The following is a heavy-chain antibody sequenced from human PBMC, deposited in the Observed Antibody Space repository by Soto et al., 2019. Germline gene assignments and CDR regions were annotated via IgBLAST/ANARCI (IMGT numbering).Heavy chain of an antibody. Sequence: QVQMVESGGGVAQPGRSLRLSCAVSGFTFSAFAMYWVHQAPGKGLEWVALISYDGGNEDYAESVRGRFTISRDNSKNTLYLDMNSLSAEDSAVYFCAKGVVREPAYFDYWGQGTLVTVSS. CDR1: GFTFSAFA. D-gene: IGHD3-10*01. J-gene: IGHJ4*02. CDR2: ISYDGGNE. V-gene: IGHV3-30*18. CDR3: AKGVVREPAYFDY.